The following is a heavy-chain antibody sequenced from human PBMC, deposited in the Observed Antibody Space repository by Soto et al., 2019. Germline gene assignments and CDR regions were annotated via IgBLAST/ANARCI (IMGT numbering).Heavy chain of an antibody. CDR1: GFTFSSYA. J-gene: IGHJ4*02. D-gene: IGHD3-22*01. CDR3: AKDLDQSSGYLGPFDY. V-gene: IGHV3-23*01. Sequence: GGSLRLSCAASGFTFSSYAMSWVRQAPGKGLEWVSAISGSGGSTYYADSVKGRFTISRDNSKNTLYLQMNSLRAEDTAVYYCAKDLDQSSGYLGPFDYWGQGTLVTVSS. CDR2: ISGSGGST.